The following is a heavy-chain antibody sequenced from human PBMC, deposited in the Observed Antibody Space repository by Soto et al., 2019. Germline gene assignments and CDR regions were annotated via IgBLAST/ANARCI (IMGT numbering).Heavy chain of an antibody. D-gene: IGHD3-22*01. CDR2: VYYSGST. CDR1: GASINNNDYY. CDR3: ARMSYFYDKWYFDL. V-gene: IGHV4-30-4*01. Sequence: QLQESGPGLVMPSQTLSLTCTVSGASINNNDYYWSWIRQTPGKGLEWTGYVYYSGSTDYIPSLKSRLSMSIDKSQNQFTLKLNSVTAADTATYYCARMSYFYDKWYFDLWGRGTLVTVSS. J-gene: IGHJ2*01.